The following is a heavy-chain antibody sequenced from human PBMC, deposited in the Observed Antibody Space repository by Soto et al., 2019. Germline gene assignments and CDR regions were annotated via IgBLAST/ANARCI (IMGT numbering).Heavy chain of an antibody. Sequence: GSXRLSCAFSVLTVSVKKYFSGFRQAPGKGLEWVSGFYDLDGTYYEDYLKGSFTTSGERSRTIVYLQMNELRPEETAVYYCATSKIQENDYDVWGKGTKV. CDR1: VLTVSVKKY. V-gene: IGHV3-66*01. CDR3: ATSKIQENDYDV. D-gene: IGHD5-18*01. J-gene: IGHJ3*01. CDR2: FYDLDGT.